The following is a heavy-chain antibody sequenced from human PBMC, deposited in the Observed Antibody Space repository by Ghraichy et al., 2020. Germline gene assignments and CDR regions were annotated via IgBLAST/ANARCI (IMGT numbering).Heavy chain of an antibody. Sequence: WGSLRLSCAASGFTFSRYAMSWVRQAPGKGLEWVSTISGSDGSTYYADSVKGRFTISRDNSKNTLYLQMNSLRAEDTAVYYCAKDGGRTLYYFDYWGQGTLVTVAS. V-gene: IGHV3-23*01. CDR2: ISGSDGST. J-gene: IGHJ4*02. CDR1: GFTFSRYA. CDR3: AKDGGRTLYYFDY. D-gene: IGHD2-15*01.